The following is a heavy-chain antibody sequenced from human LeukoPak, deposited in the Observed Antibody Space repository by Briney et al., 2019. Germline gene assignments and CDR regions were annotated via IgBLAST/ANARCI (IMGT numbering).Heavy chain of an antibody. V-gene: IGHV1-18*01. CDR1: GYTFSNYG. J-gene: IGHJ4*01. CDR2: ITAYNGNR. Sequence: ASVKVSCKTSGYTFSNYGISWVRQAPGQGLEWMGWITAYNGNRLYAQRFQGRITLTTDTSTSTSYMELGSLEYDDTAIYYCARDNDKVVDHWGQGTLVTVSS. CDR3: ARDNDKVVDH. D-gene: IGHD1-1*01.